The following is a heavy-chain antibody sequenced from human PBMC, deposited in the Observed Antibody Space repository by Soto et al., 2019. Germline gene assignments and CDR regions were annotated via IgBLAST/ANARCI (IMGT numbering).Heavy chain of an antibody. V-gene: IGHV4-34*01. J-gene: IGHJ4*02. D-gene: IGHD1-26*01. CDR1: GGSFSGYY. Sequence: SETLSLTCAVYGGSFSGYYWSWIRQPPGKGLEWIGEINHSGSTNYNPSLKSRVTISVDTSKNQFSLKLSSVTAADAAVYYCAREGVGARMFDYWGQGTLVTVSS. CDR3: AREGVGARMFDY. CDR2: INHSGST.